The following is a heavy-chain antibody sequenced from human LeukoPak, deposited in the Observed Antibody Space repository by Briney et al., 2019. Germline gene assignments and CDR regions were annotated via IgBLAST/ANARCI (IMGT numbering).Heavy chain of an antibody. D-gene: IGHD3-3*01. Sequence: ASVKVSCKASGYTFTSYGISWVRQAPGQGLEWMGWISAYNGNTNYAQKPQGRVTMTTDTSTSTAYMELRSLRSDDTAVYYCARDWDDFWSGYLQDDAFDIWGQGTMVTVSS. CDR1: GYTFTSYG. V-gene: IGHV1-18*01. J-gene: IGHJ3*02. CDR2: ISAYNGNT. CDR3: ARDWDDFWSGYLQDDAFDI.